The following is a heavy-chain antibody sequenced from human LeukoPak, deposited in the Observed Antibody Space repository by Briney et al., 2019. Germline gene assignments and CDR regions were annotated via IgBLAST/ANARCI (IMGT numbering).Heavy chain of an antibody. D-gene: IGHD6-13*01. CDR2: INPNSGDT. CDR1: GYTFTSYY. CDR3: ATYRLKQQLPPYGMDV. Sequence: GASVKVSCKASGYTFTSYYMHWVRQAPGQGLEWMGWINPNSGDTNYAQKFQGRVTMTEDTSADTAYMELSSLRSEDTAVYYCATYRLKQQLPPYGMDVWGQGTTVTVSS. J-gene: IGHJ6*02. V-gene: IGHV1-2*02.